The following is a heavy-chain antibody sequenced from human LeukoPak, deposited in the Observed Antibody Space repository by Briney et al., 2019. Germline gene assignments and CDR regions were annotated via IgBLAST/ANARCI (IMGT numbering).Heavy chain of an antibody. J-gene: IGHJ6*02. D-gene: IGHD6-6*01. CDR2: MNPNSGNT. V-gene: IGHV1-8*01. CDR1: GYTFTSYD. Sequence: ASVKVSCKASGYTFTSYDINWVRQATAQGLEWMGWMNPNSGNTGYAQKFQGRVTMTRSTSISTAYMELSSLRSEDTAVYYWARARSIAARPAYYYGMDVWGQGTTVTVSS. CDR3: ARARSIAARPAYYYGMDV.